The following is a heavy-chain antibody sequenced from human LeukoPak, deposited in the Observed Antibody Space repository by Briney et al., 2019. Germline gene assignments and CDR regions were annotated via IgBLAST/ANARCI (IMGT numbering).Heavy chain of an antibody. CDR2: IYTSGST. Sequence: SETLSLTCTVSGGSISSGSYYWSWLRQPAGTGLEWIGRIYTSGSTNYNPSLKSRVTISVDTSKNQFSLKLSSVTAADTAVYYCARLRDNWFDPWGRGTLVTVSS. V-gene: IGHV4-61*02. CDR1: GGSISSGSYY. CDR3: ARLRDNWFDP. J-gene: IGHJ5*02.